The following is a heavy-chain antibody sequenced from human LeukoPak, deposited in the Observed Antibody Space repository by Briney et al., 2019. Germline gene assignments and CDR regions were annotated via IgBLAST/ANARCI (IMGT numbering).Heavy chain of an antibody. D-gene: IGHD1-26*01. CDR1: GGSISSSSYY. CDR3: ASLQGGATVLDNPFDY. CDR2: IYYSGIT. J-gene: IGHJ4*02. Sequence: PSDTVSLTCTVSGGSISSSSYYWGWVRQPPGKGLEWIGSIYYSGITYYNPSLKSRVTISVDTSKNQFSLKLSSVTAADTAVYYCASLQGGATVLDNPFDYWGQGTLVTVSS. V-gene: IGHV4-39*01.